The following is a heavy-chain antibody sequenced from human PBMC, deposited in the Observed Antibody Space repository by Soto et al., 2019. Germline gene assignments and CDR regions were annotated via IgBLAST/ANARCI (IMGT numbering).Heavy chain of an antibody. V-gene: IGHV3-15*01. Sequence: GGSLRLSCAASGFTFINTWMSWVRQTPGKGLEWVGRIKSKTDGGTTDYAAPVKGRFTISRDDSKNTLYLQMNSLNTEDTAIFSCTTGGYCSGGSCHDAFDVWGQGTMVTVSS. CDR3: TTGGYCSGGSCHDAFDV. CDR1: GFTFINTW. CDR2: IKSKTDGGTT. J-gene: IGHJ3*01. D-gene: IGHD2-15*01.